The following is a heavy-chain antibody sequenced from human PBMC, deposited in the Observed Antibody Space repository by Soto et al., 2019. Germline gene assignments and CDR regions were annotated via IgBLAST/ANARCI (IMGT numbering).Heavy chain of an antibody. J-gene: IGHJ6*02. V-gene: IGHV1-3*01. CDR2: INAGNGNT. CDR3: ARDGARGFGYYNYAMDV. CDR1: GYTFSNYA. D-gene: IGHD2-15*01. Sequence: ASVKVSCKASGYTFSNYALHWVRQAPGQRLEWLGWINAGNGNTMYSQKFQGRVTITRDTSATTAYLELSSLTSEDTAVYYCARDGARGFGYYNYAMDVWGQGTTVTVSS.